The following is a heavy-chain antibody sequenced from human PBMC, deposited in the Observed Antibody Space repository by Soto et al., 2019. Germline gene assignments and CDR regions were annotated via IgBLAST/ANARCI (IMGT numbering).Heavy chain of an antibody. Sequence: GGPLRLSCAASEFTISRYWMHWVSQAPGKGLVWVSRINSDGTTTNFADSVKGRFTISRDNAQNTLFLQMNGLRAEDTAVYYCARGLYHKYGQDYWGRGTLVTVSS. D-gene: IGHD2-2*01. CDR2: INSDGTTT. CDR3: ARGLYHKYGQDY. V-gene: IGHV3-74*01. J-gene: IGHJ4*02. CDR1: EFTISRYW.